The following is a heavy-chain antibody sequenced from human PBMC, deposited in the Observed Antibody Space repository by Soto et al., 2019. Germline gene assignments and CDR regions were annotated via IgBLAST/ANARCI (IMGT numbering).Heavy chain of an antibody. CDR1: GFTFSSYA. CDR3: VKYTVTEDLGES. CDR2: VSRAGTYT. Sequence: EVQLLESGGDVVRPGGSLRLSCAASGFTFSSYAMGWVRRAPGKGLEWVAGVSRAGTYTFYADSVRGRFSISRDNSRDTVDLYMNALRCDDTAVYFCVKYTVTEDLGESWGQGTLVSVSS. J-gene: IGHJ5*02. D-gene: IGHD3-16*01. V-gene: IGHV3-23*01.